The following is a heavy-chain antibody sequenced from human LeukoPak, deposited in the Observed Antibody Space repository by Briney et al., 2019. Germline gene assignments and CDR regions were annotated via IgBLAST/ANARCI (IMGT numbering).Heavy chain of an antibody. V-gene: IGHV4-59*08. Sequence: SETLSLTCTVSGGSISSYYWSWIRQPPGKGLEWIGYIYYSGSTNYNPSLKSRVTISVDTSKNQFSLKLSSVTAADTAVYYCARHPRAPSGILTGYYKGDAFDIWGQGTMVTVSS. D-gene: IGHD3-9*01. J-gene: IGHJ3*02. CDR2: IYYSGST. CDR1: GGSISSYY. CDR3: ARHPRAPSGILTGYYKGDAFDI.